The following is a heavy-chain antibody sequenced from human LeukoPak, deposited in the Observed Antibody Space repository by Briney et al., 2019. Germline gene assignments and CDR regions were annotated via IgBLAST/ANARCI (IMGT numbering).Heavy chain of an antibody. CDR1: GFTFSSYA. D-gene: IGHD6-6*01. CDR2: ISGSGGST. V-gene: IGHV3-23*01. Sequence: PGGSLRLSCAASGFTFSSYAMSWVRQAPGKGLEWVSAISGSGGSTYYADSVKGRFTISRDNSKNTLYLQMNSLRAEDTAVYYCAKFPSQKQLGEYYFDYWGQGTLVTVSS. CDR3: AKFPSQKQLGEYYFDY. J-gene: IGHJ4*02.